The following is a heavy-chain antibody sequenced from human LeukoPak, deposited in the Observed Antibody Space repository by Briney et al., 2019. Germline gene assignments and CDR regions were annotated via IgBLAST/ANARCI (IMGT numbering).Heavy chain of an antibody. V-gene: IGHV3-11*01. J-gene: IGHJ6*02. D-gene: IGHD2-15*01. CDR3: ARDGRWDCSGGSCCDYYYYYGMDV. Sequence: GGSLRLSCAASGFTFSDYYMSWIRQAPGKGLEWVSYISSSGSTIYYADSVKGRFTISRDNAKNSLYLQMNSLRAEDTAVYYCARDGRWDCSGGSCCDYYYYYGMDVWGQGTTVTVSS. CDR2: ISSSGSTI. CDR1: GFTFSDYY.